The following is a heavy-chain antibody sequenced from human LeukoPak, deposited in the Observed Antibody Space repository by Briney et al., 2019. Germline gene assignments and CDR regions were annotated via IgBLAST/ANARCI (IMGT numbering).Heavy chain of an antibody. CDR2: IYYSGST. CDR3: ARSVWGSYRYAYNWFDP. J-gene: IGHJ5*02. CDR1: GGSISSYY. Sequence: SETLSLTCTVSGGSISSYYWSWIRQPPGKGLEWIGYIYYSGSTNYNPSLKSRVTISVDTSKNQFSLKLSSVTAADTAVYYCARSVWGSYRYAYNWFDPWGQGTLVTVSS. D-gene: IGHD3-16*02. V-gene: IGHV4-59*01.